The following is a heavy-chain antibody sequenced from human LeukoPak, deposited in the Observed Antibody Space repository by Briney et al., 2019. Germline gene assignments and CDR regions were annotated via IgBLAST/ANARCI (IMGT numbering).Heavy chain of an antibody. CDR1: GFTFNSYW. V-gene: IGHV3-74*01. Sequence: GGSLRLSCAASGFTFNSYWMHWVRQAPGKGLLWVSRINGDGSSTNYADSVKGRFTISRDNAKNTLYLQMHSLRAEDTAVYYCARGSGVGDYWGQGTLVTVSS. D-gene: IGHD7-27*01. J-gene: IGHJ4*02. CDR3: ARGSGVGDY. CDR2: INGDGSST.